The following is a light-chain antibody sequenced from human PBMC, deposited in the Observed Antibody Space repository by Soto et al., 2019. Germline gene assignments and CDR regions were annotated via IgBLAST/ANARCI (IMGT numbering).Light chain of an antibody. J-gene: IGLJ1*01. V-gene: IGLV2-14*01. CDR1: SSDVGGYNY. CDR2: EVN. Sequence: QSALTQPASVSGSPGQSITISCTGTSSDVGGYNYVSWYQQHPGKAPKLMIYEVNYRPSGVSYRFSGSKSGNTASLTISGLQAEDDADYYCSSFSSDTTLFVFGGGTKVTVL. CDR3: SSFSSDTTLFV.